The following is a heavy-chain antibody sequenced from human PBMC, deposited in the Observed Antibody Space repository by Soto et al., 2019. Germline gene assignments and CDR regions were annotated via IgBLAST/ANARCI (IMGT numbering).Heavy chain of an antibody. J-gene: IGHJ6*02. CDR2: ISSSSSYI. CDR1: GFTFSSYS. V-gene: IGHV3-21*01. CDR3: ARAVEEDIVLLDV. Sequence: PGGSLRLSCAASGFTFSSYSMNWVRQAPGKGLEWVSSISSSSSYIYYADSVKGRFTISRDNAKNSLYLQMNSLRAEDTAVYYCARAVEEDIVLLDVWGQGTTVTVSS. D-gene: IGHD2-8*01.